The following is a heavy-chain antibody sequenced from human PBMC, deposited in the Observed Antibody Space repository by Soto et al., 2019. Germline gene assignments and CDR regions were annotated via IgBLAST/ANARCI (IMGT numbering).Heavy chain of an antibody. V-gene: IGHV3-43*01. D-gene: IGHD6-13*01. Sequence: GGSLRLSCAASGFTFDDYTMHWVRQAPGKGLEWVSLISWDGGSTYYADSVKGRFTISRDNSKNSLYLQMNSLRTEDTALYYCAKSIAAAGTGRGFGYYGMDVWGQGTTVTVSS. CDR1: GFTFDDYT. CDR2: ISWDGGST. J-gene: IGHJ6*02. CDR3: AKSIAAAGTGRGFGYYGMDV.